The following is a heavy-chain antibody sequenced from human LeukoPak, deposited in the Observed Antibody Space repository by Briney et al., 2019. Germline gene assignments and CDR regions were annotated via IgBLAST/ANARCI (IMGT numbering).Heavy chain of an antibody. CDR1: GFSFSDHF. CDR2: STKSANTYNT. J-gene: IGHJ4*02. V-gene: IGHV3-72*01. Sequence: GGSLRLCCAVSGFSFSDHFMDWVRQAPGKGLEWVGRSTKSANTYNTHYAASVKGRFTISRDDSDNSMYLQMNSLKTEDTAVYYCSRARMGDGFNYVWGLGTLVTVSS. D-gene: IGHD5-18*01. CDR3: SRARMGDGFNYV.